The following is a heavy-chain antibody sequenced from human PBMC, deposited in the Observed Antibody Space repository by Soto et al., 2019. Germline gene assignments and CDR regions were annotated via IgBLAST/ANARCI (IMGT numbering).Heavy chain of an antibody. CDR3: ARGGYCSSTSCRRDYYYYGMDV. D-gene: IGHD2-2*01. CDR1: GGSISSSNW. J-gene: IGHJ6*02. CDR2: IYHSGST. Sequence: QVQLQESGPGLVKPSGTLSPTCAVSGGSISSSNWWSWVRQPPGKGLEWIGEIYHSGSTNYNPSLKSRVTISVDKSKNQFSLKLSSVTAADTAVYFCARGGYCSSTSCRRDYYYYGMDVWGQGTTVTVSS. V-gene: IGHV4-4*02.